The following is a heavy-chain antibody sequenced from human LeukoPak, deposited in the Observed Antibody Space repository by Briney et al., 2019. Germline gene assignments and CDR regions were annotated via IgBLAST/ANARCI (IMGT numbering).Heavy chain of an antibody. Sequence: PGRSLRLSCAASGFTFSSYAMHWVRQAPGKGLEWVAFIRFDGSKKYYGDSVKGRFTISRDNSKNTLYLQMNSLRAEDTAVYYCAKEPGDYYYYMDVWGKGTTVTISS. CDR1: GFTFSSYA. CDR3: AKEPGDYYYYMDV. D-gene: IGHD7-27*01. V-gene: IGHV3-30*04. CDR2: IRFDGSKK. J-gene: IGHJ6*03.